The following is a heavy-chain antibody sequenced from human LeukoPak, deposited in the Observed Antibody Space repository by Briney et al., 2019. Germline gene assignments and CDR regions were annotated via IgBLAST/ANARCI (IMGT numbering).Heavy chain of an antibody. Sequence: PSETLSLTCTVSGGSISSYYWSWIRQPPGKGLEWIGYIYYSGSTNYNPSLKSRVTISVDTSKNQFSLKLSSVTAADTAVYYCAGAFSGSEAWFDPWGQGTLVTVSS. J-gene: IGHJ5*02. CDR1: GGSISSYY. V-gene: IGHV4-59*01. CDR2: IYYSGST. CDR3: AGAFSGSEAWFDP. D-gene: IGHD1-26*01.